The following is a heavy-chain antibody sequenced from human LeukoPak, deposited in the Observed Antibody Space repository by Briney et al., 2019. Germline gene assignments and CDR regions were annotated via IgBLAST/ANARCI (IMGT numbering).Heavy chain of an antibody. CDR2: ISVDGGGT. J-gene: IGHJ4*02. D-gene: IGHD6-19*01. CDR3: AKDSVGVAGPDY. V-gene: IGHV3-23*01. Sequence: PGGSLRLSCAASGFTFSMYAMSWVRQAPGKGLEWVSVISVDGGGTYYADSVKGRFTISRDNSKSTLYLQMNSLRAEDTAVYYCAKDSVGVAGPDYWGQGSLVTVSS. CDR1: GFTFSMYA.